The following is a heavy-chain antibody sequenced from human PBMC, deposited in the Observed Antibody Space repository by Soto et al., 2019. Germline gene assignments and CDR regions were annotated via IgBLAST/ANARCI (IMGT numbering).Heavy chain of an antibody. CDR2: IYYSGST. D-gene: IGHD5-18*01. J-gene: IGHJ4*02. V-gene: IGHV4-39*02. CDR3: AREIQLWSYGFDY. CDR1: GGSISSSSYY. Sequence: PSETLSLTCTVSGGSISSSSYYWGWIRQPPGKGLEWIGSIYYSGSTYHNPSLKSRVTISVDTSKNQFSLKLSSVTAADTAVYYCAREIQLWSYGFDYWGQGTLVTVSS.